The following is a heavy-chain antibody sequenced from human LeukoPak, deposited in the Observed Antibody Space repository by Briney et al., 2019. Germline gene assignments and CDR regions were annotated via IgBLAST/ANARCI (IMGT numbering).Heavy chain of an antibody. J-gene: IGHJ3*02. CDR3: ARSGYSYGADALDI. V-gene: IGHV4-59*01. Sequence: SETLSLTCTVSGGSISSYYWSWIRQPPGKGLEWIGYIYYSGSTNYNPSLKRRVTISVDTSKEQFSLKVSSVTAADTAVYYCARSGYSYGADALDIWGQGAMVTVSS. D-gene: IGHD5-18*01. CDR2: IYYSGST. CDR1: GGSISSYY.